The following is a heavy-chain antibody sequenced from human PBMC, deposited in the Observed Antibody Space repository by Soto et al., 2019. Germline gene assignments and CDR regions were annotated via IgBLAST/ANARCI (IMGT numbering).Heavy chain of an antibody. Sequence: PSKTLSLTCTVSGGSSSSYYWSWIRQPPGKGLEWIGYIYYSGSTNYNPSLKSRVTISVDTSKNQFSLKLSSVTAADTAVYYCARGREGLNYDFWSGSYYYGMDVWGQGTTVTASS. CDR2: IYYSGST. V-gene: IGHV4-59*01. CDR1: GGSSSSYY. J-gene: IGHJ6*02. D-gene: IGHD3-3*01. CDR3: ARGREGLNYDFWSGSYYYGMDV.